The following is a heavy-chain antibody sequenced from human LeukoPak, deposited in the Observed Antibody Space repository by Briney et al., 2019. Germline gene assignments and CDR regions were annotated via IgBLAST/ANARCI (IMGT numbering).Heavy chain of an antibody. CDR3: ARGGPGVFAY. CDR1: GFTFRDYA. Sequence: GGSLRLSCAASGFTFRDYAMSWARQAPGKGLEWVSSISSSSSYIYYADSVKGRFTISRDNAKNSLYLQMNSLRAEDTAVYYCARGGPGVFAYWGQGTLVTVSS. J-gene: IGHJ4*02. D-gene: IGHD3-10*01. V-gene: IGHV3-21*01. CDR2: ISSSSSYI.